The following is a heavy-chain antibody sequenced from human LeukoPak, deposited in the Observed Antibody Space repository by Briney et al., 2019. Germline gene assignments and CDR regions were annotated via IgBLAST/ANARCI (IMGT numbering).Heavy chain of an antibody. V-gene: IGHV4-4*07. J-gene: IGHJ3*02. CDR3: ASQQGYYLDNGGYDAFDI. CDR2: IYTSGST. CDR1: GGSISSYY. D-gene: IGHD3-22*01. Sequence: SETLSLTCTVSGGSISSYYWSWLRQPAGKGLEWIGRIYTSGSTNYNPSLKSRVTMSVDTSKNQFSLKLSSVTAADTAVYYCASQQGYYLDNGGYDAFDIWGQGTMVTVSS.